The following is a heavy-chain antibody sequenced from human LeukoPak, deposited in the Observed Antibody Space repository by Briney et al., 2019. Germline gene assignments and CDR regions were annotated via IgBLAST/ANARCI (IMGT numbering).Heavy chain of an antibody. J-gene: IGHJ6*03. CDR2: ISGSGGST. D-gene: IGHD3-22*01. CDR3: AKRGRITMISYYYMDV. V-gene: IGHV3-23*01. Sequence: QPGGSLRLSCAASGFTFSSYAMSWVRQAPGKGLEWVSAISGSGGSTYYADSVKGRFTISRDNSKNTLYLQMNSLRAEDTAVYYCAKRGRITMISYYYMDVWGKGTTVTVSS. CDR1: GFTFSSYA.